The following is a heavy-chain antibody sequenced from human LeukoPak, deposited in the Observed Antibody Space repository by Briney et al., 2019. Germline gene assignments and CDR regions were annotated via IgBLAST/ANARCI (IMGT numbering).Heavy chain of an antibody. CDR3: ARAGRGRYSSSWYVSNNTPIADAFDI. CDR2: INHSGST. V-gene: IGHV4-34*01. D-gene: IGHD6-13*01. J-gene: IGHJ3*02. CDR1: GGSFSGYY. Sequence: SETLSLTCAVYGGSFSGYYWSWIRQPPGKGLEWIGEINHSGSTNYNPSLKSRVTISVDTSKNQFSLKLSSVTAADTAVYYCARAGRGRYSSSWYVSNNTPIADAFDIWGQGTMVTVSS.